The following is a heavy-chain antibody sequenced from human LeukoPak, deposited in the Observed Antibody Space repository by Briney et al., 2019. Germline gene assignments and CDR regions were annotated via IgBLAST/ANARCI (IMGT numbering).Heavy chain of an antibody. D-gene: IGHD1-26*01. J-gene: IGHJ4*02. V-gene: IGHV3-7*01. CDR2: IKQDGSEK. CDR1: GFTVSSNY. CDR3: ARGRPVGASTVEDY. Sequence: GGSLRLSCAASGFTVSSNYMSWGRQAPGRVLEWVANIKQDGSEKYYVDSVKGRFTISRDNAKNSLYLQMNSLRAEDTAVYHCARGRPVGASTVEDYWGQGTLVTVSS.